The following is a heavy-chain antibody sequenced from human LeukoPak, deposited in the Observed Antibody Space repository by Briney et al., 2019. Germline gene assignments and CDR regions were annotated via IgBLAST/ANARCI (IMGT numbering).Heavy chain of an antibody. Sequence: GGSLRLSCAASGFTFSSYEMNWVRQAPGKGLEWVSYISSSGSTIYYADSVKGRFTISRDNAKNSLYLQMNSLRAEDTAVYYCARDRSFVYNDAFGIWGQGTMVTVSS. V-gene: IGHV3-48*03. J-gene: IGHJ3*02. CDR3: ARDRSFVYNDAFGI. CDR1: GFTFSSYE. CDR2: ISSSGSTI. D-gene: IGHD5/OR15-5a*01.